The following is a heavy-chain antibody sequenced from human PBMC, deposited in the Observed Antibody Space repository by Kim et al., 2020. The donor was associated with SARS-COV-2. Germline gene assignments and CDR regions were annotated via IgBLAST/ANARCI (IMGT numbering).Heavy chain of an antibody. CDR2: INHSGST. Sequence: SETLSLTCAVYGGSFSGYYWNWIRQPPGKGLEWIGEINHSGSTNYNPSLKSRVTISVDTSKNQFSLKLSSVTAADTAVYYCSRGRYTSSWYGANNWFEP. CDR1: GGSFSGYY. CDR3: SRGRYTSSWYGANNWFEP. D-gene: IGHD6-13*01. V-gene: IGHV4-34*01. J-gene: IGHJ5*02.